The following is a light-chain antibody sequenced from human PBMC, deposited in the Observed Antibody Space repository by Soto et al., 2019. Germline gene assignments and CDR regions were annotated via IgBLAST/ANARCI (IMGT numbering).Light chain of an antibody. CDR3: QQRSNWPIT. Sequence: EIVLAQSPATLSSFPGDRVTLSCRASQYINTRLAWYQHRPGQAPRLLIYQTSLRAAGIPARFSASGSGTDLTLTISSLEPEDFALYYCQQRSNWPITFGQGTRLEIK. J-gene: IGKJ5*01. V-gene: IGKV3-11*01. CDR1: QYINTR. CDR2: QTS.